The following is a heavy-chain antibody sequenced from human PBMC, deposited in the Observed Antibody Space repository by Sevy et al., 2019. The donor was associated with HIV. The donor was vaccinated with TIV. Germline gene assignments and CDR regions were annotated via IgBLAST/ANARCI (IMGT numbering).Heavy chain of an antibody. Sequence: SETLSLTCTVSGGSISSYYWSWIRQPPGKGLEWIGYIYYSGSTNYNPSLKSRVTISVDTSKNQFSLNLSSVTAADTAVYYGARVPYYYDTSGREKTIYYYYYMDVWGKGTTVTVSS. CDR1: GGSISSYY. J-gene: IGHJ6*03. D-gene: IGHD3-22*01. CDR3: ARVPYYYDTSGREKTIYYYYYMDV. V-gene: IGHV4-59*01. CDR2: IYYSGST.